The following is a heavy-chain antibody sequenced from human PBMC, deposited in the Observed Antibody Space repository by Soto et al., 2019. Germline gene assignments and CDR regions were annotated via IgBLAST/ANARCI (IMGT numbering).Heavy chain of an antibody. J-gene: IGHJ4*02. Sequence: PSEPLSLTCSVSGTSISSYYWSCIRQPPGKGLEWIGYIYYSVSTNYNPSLKSRVTISVDTSKNQFSLKLSSVTAADTAVYYCARAHFPPDYYDSSGYFFDYWGQGTLVTVSS. CDR1: GTSISSYY. D-gene: IGHD3-22*01. V-gene: IGHV4-59*01. CDR2: IYYSVST. CDR3: ARAHFPPDYYDSSGYFFDY.